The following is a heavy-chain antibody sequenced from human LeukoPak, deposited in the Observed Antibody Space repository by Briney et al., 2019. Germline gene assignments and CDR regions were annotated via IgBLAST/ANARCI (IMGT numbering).Heavy chain of an antibody. D-gene: IGHD4-17*01. Sequence: SQTLSLTCVVSGGSISSGGYSWSWIRQPPGKGLEWIGYIYHSGSTYYNPSLKSRVTISVDRSKNQFSLKLSSVTAADTAVYYCARVKYGDYSYWFDPWGQGTLVTVSS. CDR2: IYHSGST. V-gene: IGHV4-30-2*01. CDR3: ARVKYGDYSYWFDP. J-gene: IGHJ5*02. CDR1: GGSISSGGYS.